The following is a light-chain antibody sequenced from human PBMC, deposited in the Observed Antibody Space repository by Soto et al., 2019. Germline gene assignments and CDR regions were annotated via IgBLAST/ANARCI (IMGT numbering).Light chain of an antibody. CDR3: XQYHSAPQT. CDR1: QSVLFSPNNKNY. V-gene: IGKV4-1*01. Sequence: DIVLTQSPDSLAVSLGERATINCKSSQSVLFSPNNKNYLAWYQQKPGQPPKLLIYWASTRESGVPDRFSGSRSGTDFTLTISSLQAEDVAFXXXXQYHSAPQTFGQGTKVEIK. J-gene: IGKJ1*01. CDR2: WAS.